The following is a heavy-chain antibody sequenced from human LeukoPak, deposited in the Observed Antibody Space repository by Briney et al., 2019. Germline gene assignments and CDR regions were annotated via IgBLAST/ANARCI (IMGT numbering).Heavy chain of an antibody. J-gene: IGHJ6*03. V-gene: IGHV1-8*01. D-gene: IGHD6-6*01. CDR3: ARGAGIAARLHLWYYYYMDV. CDR2: MNPNSGNT. Sequence: ASVKVSCKASGYTFTSYDINWVRQATGQGLEWMGWMNPNSGNTGYAQKFQGRVTMTRNTSISTAYMELSSLRSEDTAVYYCARGAGIAARLHLWYYYYMDVWGKGTTVTVSS. CDR1: GYTFTSYD.